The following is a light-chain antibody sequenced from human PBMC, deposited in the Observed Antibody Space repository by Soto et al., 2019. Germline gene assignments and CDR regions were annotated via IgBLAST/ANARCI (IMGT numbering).Light chain of an antibody. Sequence: QSSLTQPASVSGSPGQSITISGSVTRGAVGGYNYVSWYKQHPGKAPKLMIYGVSDRPSGVSDRFSGYKSGNTASLNISGLQAEDESDYYCSSYTIRSNLGVFGTGTKVTVL. J-gene: IGLJ1*01. CDR3: SSYTIRSNLGV. CDR1: RGAVGGYNY. V-gene: IGLV2-14*01. CDR2: GVS.